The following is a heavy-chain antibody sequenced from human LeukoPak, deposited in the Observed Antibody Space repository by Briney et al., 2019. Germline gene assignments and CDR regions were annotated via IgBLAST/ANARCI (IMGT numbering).Heavy chain of an antibody. CDR1: GYTFTGYY. V-gene: IGHV1-2*02. D-gene: IGHD6-13*01. CDR2: INPNSGGT. Sequence: ASVKVSCKASGYTFTGYYMHWVRQAPGQGLEWMGWINPNSGGTNYAQKFQGRVTMTRDTSTSTVYMELSSLRSEDTAVYYCARDRSPQQLVTTPGYWGQGTLVTVSS. J-gene: IGHJ4*02. CDR3: ARDRSPQQLVTTPGY.